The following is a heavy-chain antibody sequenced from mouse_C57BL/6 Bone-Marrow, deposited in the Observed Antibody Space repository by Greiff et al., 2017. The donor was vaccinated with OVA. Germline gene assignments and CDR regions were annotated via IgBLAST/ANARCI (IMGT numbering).Heavy chain of an antibody. Sequence: EVKLVESGGDLVKPGGSLKLSCAASGFTFSSYGMSWVRPTPDKRLEWVATISSGGSYTYYPDSVKGRFTISRDNAKNTLYLQMSSLKSEDTAMYYCASYYLFAYWGQGTLVTVSA. D-gene: IGHD1-1*01. CDR1: GFTFSSYG. J-gene: IGHJ3*01. V-gene: IGHV5-6*02. CDR3: ASYYLFAY. CDR2: ISSGGSYT.